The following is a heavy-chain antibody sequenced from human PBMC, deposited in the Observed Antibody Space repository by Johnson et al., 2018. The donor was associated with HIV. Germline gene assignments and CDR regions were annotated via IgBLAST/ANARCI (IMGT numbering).Heavy chain of an antibody. CDR3: AKDSGALGLGDAFDI. CDR1: GFTFSSYW. Sequence: EVQLLESGGGLVQPGGSMRLSCAASGFTFSSYWMSWVRQAPGKGLEWVAGISGSGGGTYYADSVKGRFTISRDNSKNTVFLQMSSLRAEDTALYYCAKDSGALGLGDAFDIWGQGTMVTVSS. D-gene: IGHD3-16*01. J-gene: IGHJ3*02. V-gene: IGHV3-23*01. CDR2: ISGSGGGT.